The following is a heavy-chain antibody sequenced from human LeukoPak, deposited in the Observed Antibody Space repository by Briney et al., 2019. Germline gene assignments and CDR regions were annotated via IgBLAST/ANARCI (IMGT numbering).Heavy chain of an antibody. V-gene: IGHV4-34*01. CDR1: GGSFSGYY. Sequence: PSETLSLTCAVYGGSFSGYYWSWIRQPPGKGLEWIGEINHSGSTNYNPSLKSRVTISVDTSKNQFSLKLSSVTAADTAVYYCARGSRGIAAAGFRQSDYWGQGTLVTVSS. D-gene: IGHD6-13*01. J-gene: IGHJ4*02. CDR2: INHSGST. CDR3: ARGSRGIAAAGFRQSDY.